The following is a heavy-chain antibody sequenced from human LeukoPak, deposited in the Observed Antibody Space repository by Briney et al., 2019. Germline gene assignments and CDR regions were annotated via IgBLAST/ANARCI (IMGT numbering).Heavy chain of an antibody. CDR3: ATVPYLPAYFDY. Sequence: SETLSLTCTVSGGSISSSSYYWGWNRQPPGKGLEWIGSIYYSGSTYYNPSLKSRVTISVDTSKNQFSLKLSSVTAADTAVYYCATVPYLPAYFDYWGQGTLVTVSS. J-gene: IGHJ4*02. CDR1: GGSISSSSYY. V-gene: IGHV4-39*01. CDR2: IYYSGST.